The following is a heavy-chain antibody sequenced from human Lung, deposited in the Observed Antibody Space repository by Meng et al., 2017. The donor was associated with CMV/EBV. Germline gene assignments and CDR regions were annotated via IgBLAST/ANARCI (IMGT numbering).Heavy chain of an antibody. J-gene: IGHJ4*02. CDR2: IYWNDDK. V-gene: IGHV2-5*01. CDR1: GFSLSTSGVG. D-gene: IGHD4-17*01. Sequence: SGXXLVXPTQTLTLTCTFSGFSLSTSGVGVGWIRQPPGKALEWLALIYWNDDKRYSPSLKSRLTITKDTSKNQVVLTMTNMDPVDTATYYCAHSGTDHGDYGNFEYWXQGNXVTVSS. CDR3: AHSGTDHGDYGNFEY.